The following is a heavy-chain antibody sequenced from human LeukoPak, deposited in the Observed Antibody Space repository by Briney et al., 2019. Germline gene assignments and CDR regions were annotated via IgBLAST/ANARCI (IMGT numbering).Heavy chain of an antibody. V-gene: IGHV3-49*03. J-gene: IGHJ4*02. Sequence: PGRSLRLSCTASGFTFGDYAMSWFRQAPGEGLERVGFIRSKAHGGTTEYAASVKGRFTISRDDSKSIAYLQMDSLKTEDTAVYYCTRAGRYCSGGSCYSFYWGQGTLVTVSS. CDR3: TRAGRYCSGGSCYSFY. D-gene: IGHD2-15*01. CDR1: GFTFGDYA. CDR2: IRSKAHGGTT.